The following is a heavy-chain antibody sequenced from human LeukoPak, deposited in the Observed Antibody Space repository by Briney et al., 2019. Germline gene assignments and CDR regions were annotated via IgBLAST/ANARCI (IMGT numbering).Heavy chain of an antibody. CDR3: ARDRGGDSSPPKYYFDY. J-gene: IGHJ4*02. V-gene: IGHV1-18*01. Sequence: ASAKVSCKASGYTFTSYGFHWVRQAPGQGLEWMGWISAYSGNTNYAQKLQGRVTLTTDTSTSTAYMELSSLRSEDTAVYYCARDRGGDSSPPKYYFDYWGQGTLVTVSS. D-gene: IGHD6-13*01. CDR2: ISAYSGNT. CDR1: GYTFTSYG.